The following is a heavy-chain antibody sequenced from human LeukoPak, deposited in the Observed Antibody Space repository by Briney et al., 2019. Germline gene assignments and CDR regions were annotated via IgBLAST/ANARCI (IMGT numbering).Heavy chain of an antibody. J-gene: IGHJ5*02. CDR1: GDSISSYY. D-gene: IGHD5-24*01. Sequence: SETLSLTCTVSGDSISSYYWSWIRQPPGKGLEWIGYISYSGTTNYNPSLKSRVTISVYTSKNQFSLKLSSVTAADTAVYYCARHGDSYKSGWFDPWGQGTLVTVSS. CDR2: ISYSGTT. CDR3: ARHGDSYKSGWFDP. V-gene: IGHV4-59*08.